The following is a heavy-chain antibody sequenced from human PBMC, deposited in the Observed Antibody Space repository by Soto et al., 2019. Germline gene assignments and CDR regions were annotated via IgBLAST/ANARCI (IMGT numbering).Heavy chain of an antibody. J-gene: IGHJ4*02. CDR3: ARGRGSYPFYFDS. CDR2: IYSSGSF. D-gene: IGHD1-26*01. CDR1: ADSISGYY. V-gene: IGHV4-4*07. Sequence: QVQLQESGPGLVKPSGTLSLTCDVSADSISGYYWSWIRQPAGRGLEWIGRIYSSGSFNYNPSLKSRVTMSVDASNNQFSLTLSSVTAADTAVYYCARGRGSYPFYFDSWGQGTLVTVSS.